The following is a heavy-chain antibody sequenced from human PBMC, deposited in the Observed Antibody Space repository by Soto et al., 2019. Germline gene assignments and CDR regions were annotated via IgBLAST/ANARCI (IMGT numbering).Heavy chain of an antibody. CDR3: ARHYLGTVTRTVFSALDI. Sequence: QVQLQESGPGLVKPSETLSLTCTVSGGSISSYYWSWIRQPPGKGLEWIGYIYYSGRTHYNPSLKSRVTISVDTSKNQCSLKLSSVTAAYTAVYYCARHYLGTVTRTVFSALDIWGQGTMVTVSS. J-gene: IGHJ3*02. CDR1: GGSISSYY. CDR2: IYYSGRT. V-gene: IGHV4-59*08. D-gene: IGHD4-17*01.